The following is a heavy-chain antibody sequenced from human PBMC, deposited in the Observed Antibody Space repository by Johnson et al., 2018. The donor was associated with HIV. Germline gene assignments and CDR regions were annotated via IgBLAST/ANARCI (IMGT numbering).Heavy chain of an antibody. V-gene: IGHV3-64*01. Sequence: MLLVESGGGLIQPGGSLRLSCAASGFTVSSNYMSWVRQAPGKGLEYVSAISSNGGSTYYANSVKGRFTISRDNSKNTLYLQMGSLRAEDMAVYYCARGGITFGGVIAPGAFDIWGQGTMVTVSS. CDR3: ARGGITFGGVIAPGAFDI. CDR2: ISSNGGST. J-gene: IGHJ3*02. D-gene: IGHD3-16*02. CDR1: GFTVSSNY.